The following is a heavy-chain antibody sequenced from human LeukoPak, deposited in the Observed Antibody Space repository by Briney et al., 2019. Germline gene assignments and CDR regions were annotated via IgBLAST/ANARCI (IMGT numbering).Heavy chain of an antibody. J-gene: IGHJ4*02. CDR2: IIPIFGTA. CDR1: GYTFTSYA. V-gene: IGHV1-69*13. D-gene: IGHD3-3*01. Sequence: ASVKVSCKASGYTFTSYAISWVRQAPGQGLEWMGGIIPIFGTANYAQKFQGRVTITADESTSTAYMELSSLRSEDTAVYYCARDHRRYYDFWSGYRNQYYFDYWGQGTLVTVSS. CDR3: ARDHRRYYDFWSGYRNQYYFDY.